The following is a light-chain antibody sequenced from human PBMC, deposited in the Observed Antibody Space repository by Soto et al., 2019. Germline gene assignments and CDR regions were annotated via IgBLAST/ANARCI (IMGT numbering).Light chain of an antibody. CDR2: ATS. V-gene: IGKV3-15*01. Sequence: VMRKTLAPGARSIIEKGALPYRAGQSIDDKLAWYQQRPGQAPRLLIYATSTRVAGIPARFSGSGSGTEFTLTISSLQADDCASYYSQHSNCFPKRFGDGSMV. CDR1: QSIDDK. J-gene: IGKJ1*01. CDR3: QHSNCFPKR.